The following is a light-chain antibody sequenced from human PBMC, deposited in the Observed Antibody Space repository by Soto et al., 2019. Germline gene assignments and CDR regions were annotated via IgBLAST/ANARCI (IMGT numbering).Light chain of an antibody. V-gene: IGKV3D-15*01. CDR1: ERLTTN. CDR2: GTY. CDR3: QQYNKWLRT. Sequence: EIVMTQSPATLSVSPGEGVTLSCRASERLTTNLAWYQQSPGQAPRLLIYGTYTRATGIPTRFSGSGTGTEFTLTISSLESEDFAVYYCQQYNKWLRTLGGGTKVDIK. J-gene: IGKJ4*01.